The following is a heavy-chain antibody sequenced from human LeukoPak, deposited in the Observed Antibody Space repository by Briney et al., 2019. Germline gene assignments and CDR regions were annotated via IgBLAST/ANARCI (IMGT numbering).Heavy chain of an antibody. V-gene: IGHV4-59*01. D-gene: IGHD6-6*01. CDR1: GGSISSYY. J-gene: IGHJ6*03. CDR2: IYYSGST. CDR3: ARVEEQLVGSYYYHYMDV. Sequence: SETLSLTCTVSGGSISSYYWSWIRQPPGKGLEWIGYIYYSGSTNYNPFLKSRVTISVDTPKNQFSLKLSSVTAVDTAVYYCARVEEQLVGSYYYHYMDVWGKGTTVTVSS.